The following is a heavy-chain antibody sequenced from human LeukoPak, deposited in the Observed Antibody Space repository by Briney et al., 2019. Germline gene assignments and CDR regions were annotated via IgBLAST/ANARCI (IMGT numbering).Heavy chain of an antibody. J-gene: IGHJ4*02. CDR1: GYSISSGYY. Sequence: PSETLSLTCTVSGYSISSGYYWGWIRQPPGKGLEWIGRIYHNGSTYYNPSLKSRVTISVDTSKNQFSLKLSSVTAADTAVYYCARDRGPAAAIFDYWGQGTLVTVSS. CDR2: IYHNGST. D-gene: IGHD2-2*01. V-gene: IGHV4-38-2*02. CDR3: ARDRGPAAAIFDY.